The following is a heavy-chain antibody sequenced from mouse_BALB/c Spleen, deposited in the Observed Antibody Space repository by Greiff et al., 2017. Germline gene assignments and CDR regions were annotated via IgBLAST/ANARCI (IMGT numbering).Heavy chain of an antibody. V-gene: IGHV1-9*01. CDR1: GYTFSSYW. Sequence: VQLQQSGAELMKPGASVKISCKATGYTFSSYWIEWVKQRPGHGLEWIGEILPGSGSTNYNEKFKGKATFTADTSSNTAYMQLSSLTSEDSAVYYCARRRGEDYYGSRYWYFDVWGAGTTVTVSS. CDR2: ILPGSGST. J-gene: IGHJ1*01. D-gene: IGHD1-1*01. CDR3: ARRRGEDYYGSRYWYFDV.